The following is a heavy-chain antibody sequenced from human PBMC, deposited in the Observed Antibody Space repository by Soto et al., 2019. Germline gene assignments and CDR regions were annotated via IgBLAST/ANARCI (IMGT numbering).Heavy chain of an antibody. D-gene: IGHD3-22*01. J-gene: IGHJ1*01. Sequence: GGSLRLSCAASGFTFSSYAMTWVRQAPGKGLEWVSIISGSGGTTYYADSVKGRFTISRDNSKNTLYLQMSSLRADDTAVYYCAKEDNFFDCSGYHLEYLPLRAQGTSVTVSS. V-gene: IGHV3-23*01. CDR1: GFTFSSYA. CDR3: AKEDNFFDCSGYHLEYLPL. CDR2: ISGSGGTT.